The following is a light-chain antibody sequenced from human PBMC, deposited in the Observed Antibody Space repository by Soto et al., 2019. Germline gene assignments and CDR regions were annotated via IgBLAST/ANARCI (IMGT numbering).Light chain of an antibody. Sequence: ELVLTQSPGTLSLSPGERATLSCRASQSVSTYLGWYQQKPGQAPRPLIYDASPRATAISARFSGSGSGTDFTLTISSLEPEDVAVYYCQQRSTWPVTFGQGTKVEIK. J-gene: IGKJ1*01. CDR3: QQRSTWPVT. V-gene: IGKV3-11*01. CDR1: QSVSTY. CDR2: DAS.